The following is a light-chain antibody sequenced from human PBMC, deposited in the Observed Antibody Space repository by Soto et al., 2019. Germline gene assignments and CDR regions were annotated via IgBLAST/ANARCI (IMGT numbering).Light chain of an antibody. CDR1: QSVSSN. V-gene: IGKV3-15*01. J-gene: IGKJ1*01. CDR2: ATS. CDR3: QQYNDWPRT. Sequence: EIVMTHSPATLSVSPWERATLSCRASQSVSSNLAWHQQKPGQAPRILVFATSARATGVPDRFRGSRSGTDFTLTITRLEPEDFAVYYCQQYNDWPRTFGQGTKVDIK.